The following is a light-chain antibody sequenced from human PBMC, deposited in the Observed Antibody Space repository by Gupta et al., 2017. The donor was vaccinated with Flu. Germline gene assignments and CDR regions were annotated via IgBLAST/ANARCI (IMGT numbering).Light chain of an antibody. CDR1: QSISSW. Sequence: DIQMTQSPSTLSASVGDRVTITCRASQSISSWLAWYQQKPGQAPKLLIYKASSLDSGVPARFSGSGSGTEFTLTISSLQPDDFATYYCQQYNSYLWTFGQGTKVEIK. V-gene: IGKV1-5*03. J-gene: IGKJ1*01. CDR2: KAS. CDR3: QQYNSYLWT.